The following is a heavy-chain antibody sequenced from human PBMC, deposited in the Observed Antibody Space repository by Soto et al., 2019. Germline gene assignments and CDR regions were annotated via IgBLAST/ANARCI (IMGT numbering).Heavy chain of an antibody. CDR3: ARGNHRWLQLWYFDL. J-gene: IGHJ2*01. V-gene: IGHV1-69*12. CDR1: GGTFSNYP. CDR2: IIPIFGTV. D-gene: IGHD5-12*01. Sequence: QVQLVQSGAEVKKPGSSVKVSCKASGGTFSNYPISWVRQAPGQGLEWMGGIIPIFGTVNYAQKFQGRVTITADESTSTAYMVLSSLISEDTAVYYCARGNHRWLQLWYFDLWGRGTLVTVSS.